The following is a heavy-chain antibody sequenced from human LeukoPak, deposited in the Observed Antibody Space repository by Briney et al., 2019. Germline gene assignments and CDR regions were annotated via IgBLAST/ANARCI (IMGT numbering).Heavy chain of an antibody. D-gene: IGHD5-18*01. V-gene: IGHV3-49*04. CDR3: TRGPIQLWLYYGMDV. Sequence: RTLRLSCTASGVTFAGYTSSWVRHAPPEELQGLGVIICNTYRATTEYAASVKGRFTISRDDSKRIAYLQMNSLKTEDTAVYYCTRGPIQLWLYYGMDVWGQGTTVTVSS. J-gene: IGHJ6*02. CDR2: IICNTYRATT. CDR1: GVTFAGYT.